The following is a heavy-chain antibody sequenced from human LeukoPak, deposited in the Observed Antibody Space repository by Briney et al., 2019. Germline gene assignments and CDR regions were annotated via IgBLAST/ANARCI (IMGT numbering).Heavy chain of an antibody. J-gene: IGHJ4*02. CDR1: GFIFSTYW. D-gene: IGHD5-18*01. CDR2: IKEDGSDK. V-gene: IGHV3-7*01. CDR3: ARDAGYGYDRFDY. Sequence: GGSLRLSCAASGFIFSTYWMAWVLQAPGKGLEWVANIKEDGSDKNYVVSMKGRFTISRDNAKNSLYLQMNSLRAEDTAVYYCARDAGYGYDRFDYWGQGTQVTVSS.